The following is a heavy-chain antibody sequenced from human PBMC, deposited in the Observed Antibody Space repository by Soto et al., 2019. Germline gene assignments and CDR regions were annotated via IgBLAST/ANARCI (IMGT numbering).Heavy chain of an antibody. D-gene: IGHD2-15*01. CDR2: IWYDGSNK. CDR1: GFTFSSYG. CDR3: ARVVQLLLYGMDV. Sequence: QVQLVESGGGVVQPGRSLRLSCAASGFTFSSYGMHWVRQAPGKWLEWVAVIWYDGSNKYYADSVKGRFTISRDNSKNTLYLQMNSLRAEDTAVYYCARVVQLLLYGMDVWGQGTTVTVSS. J-gene: IGHJ6*02. V-gene: IGHV3-33*01.